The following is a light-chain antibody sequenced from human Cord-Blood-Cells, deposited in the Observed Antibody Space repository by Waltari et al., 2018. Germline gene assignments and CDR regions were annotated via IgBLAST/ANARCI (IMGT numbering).Light chain of an antibody. Sequence: EIVMTQSPATLSVSPGERATISCRASQSVSSNLAWYQQKPGQVPRLLIYGASTRATGIPARFSGSGSGTEFTLTISSLQSEDFAVYYCQQYNNWPRTFGQGTKVEIK. V-gene: IGKV3-15*01. J-gene: IGKJ1*01. CDR2: GAS. CDR3: QQYNNWPRT. CDR1: QSVSSN.